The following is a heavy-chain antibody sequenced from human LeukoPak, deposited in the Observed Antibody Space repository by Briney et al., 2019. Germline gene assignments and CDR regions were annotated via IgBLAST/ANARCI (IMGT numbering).Heavy chain of an antibody. Sequence: PSETLSLTCTVSGGSISSYYWSWIRQPPGKGLEWIGYIYYSGSTNYNPSLKSRVTISVDTSKNQFSLKLSSVTAADTAVYYCARSRGREMATIIRYWGQGTLVTVSS. CDR2: IYYSGST. J-gene: IGHJ4*02. D-gene: IGHD5-24*01. V-gene: IGHV4-59*01. CDR3: ARSRGREMATIIRY. CDR1: GGSISSYY.